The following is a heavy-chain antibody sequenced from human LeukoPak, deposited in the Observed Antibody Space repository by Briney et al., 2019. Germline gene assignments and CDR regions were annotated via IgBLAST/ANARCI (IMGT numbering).Heavy chain of an antibody. CDR1: GFTFSSYV. Sequence: GGSLRLSCAASGFTFSSYVMSWVRLAPGKGLEWVANIKEDGTETYYVDSVKGRFTISRDNAKNSLYLQMNSLRVEDTAVYYCAKEGRSLQTYWGQGTLVTVSP. CDR2: IKEDGTET. J-gene: IGHJ4*02. V-gene: IGHV3-7*03. D-gene: IGHD5-24*01. CDR3: AKEGRSLQTY.